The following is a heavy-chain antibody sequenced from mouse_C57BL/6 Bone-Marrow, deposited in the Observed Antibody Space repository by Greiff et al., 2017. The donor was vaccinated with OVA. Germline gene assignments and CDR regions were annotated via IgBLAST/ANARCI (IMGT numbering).Heavy chain of an antibody. Sequence: VQLQQPGAELVMPGASVKLSCKASGYTFTSYWMHWVKQRPGQGLEWIGEIDPSDSYTNYNQKFKGKSTLTVDKSSSTAYMQLSSLTSEDSAVYYCAREVYSNCFDYWGQGTTLTVSS. CDR2: IDPSDSYT. D-gene: IGHD2-5*01. CDR1: GYTFTSYW. J-gene: IGHJ2*01. V-gene: IGHV1-69*01. CDR3: AREVYSNCFDY.